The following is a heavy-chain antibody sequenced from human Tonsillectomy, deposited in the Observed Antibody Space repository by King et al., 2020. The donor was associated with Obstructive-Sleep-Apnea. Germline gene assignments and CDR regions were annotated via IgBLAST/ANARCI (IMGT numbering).Heavy chain of an antibody. CDR2: ISHDGRKE. CDR3: AREPRGDYDAFDV. D-gene: IGHD4-17*01. J-gene: IGHJ3*01. Sequence: VQLVESGGGVVQPGRSLRLSCTASGIIFNNSVMHWVRQAPGRGLEWVAVISHDGRKEFYADSLKGRFTISRDNSRNTLYLQMDSLRVDDTAVYYCAREPRGDYDAFDVWGQGTRVTVS. V-gene: IGHV3-30*03. CDR1: GIIFNNSV.